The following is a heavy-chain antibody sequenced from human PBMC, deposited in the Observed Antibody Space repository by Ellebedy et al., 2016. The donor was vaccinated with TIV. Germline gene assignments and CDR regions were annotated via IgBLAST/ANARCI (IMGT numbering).Heavy chain of an antibody. CDR2: ISGSGGST. J-gene: IGHJ4*02. D-gene: IGHD6-6*01. V-gene: IGHV3-23*01. CDR1: GFTFSNYA. CDR3: ARMLSYTSSSFSSFDS. Sequence: GESLKISCAASGFTFSNYAMNWVRQAPGKGLDWVSAISGSGGSTYYADSVKGRFTISRDNSKNTLYLQMNSLRAEDTAVYYCARMLSYTSSSFSSFDSWGQGTLVTVSS.